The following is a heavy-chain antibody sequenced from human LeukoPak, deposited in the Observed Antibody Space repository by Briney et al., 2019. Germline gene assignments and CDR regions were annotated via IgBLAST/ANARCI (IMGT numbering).Heavy chain of an antibody. J-gene: IGHJ4*02. CDR3: ARDRGVYYDILTGYITLGYFDY. CDR2: IYYSGST. V-gene: IGHV4-59*01. D-gene: IGHD3-9*01. CDR1: GGSISSYY. Sequence: SETLPLTCTVSGGSISSYYWSWIRQPPGKGLEWIGHIYYSGSTNYNPSLKSRVTISVDTSKNQFSLKLSSVTAADTAVYYCARDRGVYYDILTGYITLGYFDYWGQGSLVTVSS.